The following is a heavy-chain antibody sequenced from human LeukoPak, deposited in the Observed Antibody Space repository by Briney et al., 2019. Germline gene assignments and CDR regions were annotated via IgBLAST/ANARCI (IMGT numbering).Heavy chain of an antibody. V-gene: IGHV3-21*06. CDR3: AKDRWGAVASFDY. D-gene: IGHD6-19*01. CDR1: GFTFSSYS. CDR2: ISTSSSYI. Sequence: GGSLRLSCAASGFTFSSYSLNWVRQAPGKGLEWVSSISTSSSYIYYADSVKGRFTISRDNSKNMLYLQMNSLGTEDTAVYYCAKDRWGAVASFDYWGQGTLVTVSS. J-gene: IGHJ4*02.